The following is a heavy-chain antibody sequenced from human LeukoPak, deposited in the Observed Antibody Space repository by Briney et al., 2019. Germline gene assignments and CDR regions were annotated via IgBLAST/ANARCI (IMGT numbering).Heavy chain of an antibody. V-gene: IGHV4-34*01. CDR1: GGSFSGYY. J-gene: IGHJ6*03. D-gene: IGHD6-19*01. CDR2: INHRGST. Sequence: PSETLSLTCAIYGGSFSGYYWSWIRQPPGKGLEWIGEINHRGSTYYNPSLKSRVTISVDTSKNQFSLKLSSVTAADTAVYYCARHGSGWYGYYYYYMDVWGKGTTVTISS. CDR3: ARHGSGWYGYYYYYMDV.